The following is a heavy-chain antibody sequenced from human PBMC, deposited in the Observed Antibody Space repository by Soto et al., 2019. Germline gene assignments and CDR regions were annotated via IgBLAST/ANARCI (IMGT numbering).Heavy chain of an antibody. Sequence: GGSLRLSCVASGIALEDYAMHWVRQVPGQGLEWVSGIYSDDHRTAYADSVKGRFTISRDNAKNSVSLQMNTLRVEDTAVYYCAREDSIIIPAVSDFWGQGTLVTVSS. CDR2: IYSDDHRT. CDR3: AREDSIIIPAVSDF. V-gene: IGHV3-20*04. CDR1: GIALEDYA. D-gene: IGHD2-2*01. J-gene: IGHJ4*02.